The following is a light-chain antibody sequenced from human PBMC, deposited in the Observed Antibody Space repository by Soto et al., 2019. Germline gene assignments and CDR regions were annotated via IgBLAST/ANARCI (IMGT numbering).Light chain of an antibody. V-gene: IGLV2-14*01. J-gene: IGLJ2*01. CDR1: SSDVGGYNY. CDR2: DVS. Sequence: QSALTQPASVSGSPGQSITISCTGTSSDVGGYNYVSWYQQHPGKAPKLMIYDVSNRPPGVSNRFSGSKSGNTASLTISGLQAEDEADYYCSSYTSSSIVVFGGGTKLTVL. CDR3: SSYTSSSIVV.